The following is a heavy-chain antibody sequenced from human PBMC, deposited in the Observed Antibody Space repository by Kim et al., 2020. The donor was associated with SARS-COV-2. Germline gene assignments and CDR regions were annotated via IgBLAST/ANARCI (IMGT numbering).Heavy chain of an antibody. Sequence: ASVKVSCKASGYTFTSYGISWVRQAPGQGLEWMGWISAYNGNTNYAQKLQGRVTMTTDTSTSTAYMELRSLRSDDTAVYYCARDEAVRGKYCSSTSCYFGADAFDIWGQGTMVTVSS. J-gene: IGHJ3*02. V-gene: IGHV1-18*04. CDR2: ISAYNGNT. CDR1: GYTFTSYG. D-gene: IGHD2-2*01. CDR3: ARDEAVRGKYCSSTSCYFGADAFDI.